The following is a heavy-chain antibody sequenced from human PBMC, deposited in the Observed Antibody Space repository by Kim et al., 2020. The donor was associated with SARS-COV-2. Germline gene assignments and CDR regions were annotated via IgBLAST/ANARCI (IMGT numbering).Heavy chain of an antibody. D-gene: IGHD4-17*01. Sequence: GGSLRLSCAASGFTFSASAMHWVRQASGKGLEWVGRIRSKPNNYATSYAASVTGRFTISRDDSTNTVYLQMDSLKTDDTAVYCCSRHSGKHGDRGFDDWGPGPLVTLSS. CDR1: GFTFSASA. CDR2: IRSKPNNYAT. V-gene: IGHV3-73*01. J-gene: IGHJ4*02. CDR3: SRHSGKHGDRGFDD.